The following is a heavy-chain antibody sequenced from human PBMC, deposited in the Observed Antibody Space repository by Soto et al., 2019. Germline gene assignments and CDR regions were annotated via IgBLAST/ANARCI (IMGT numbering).Heavy chain of an antibody. V-gene: IGHV4-59*01. CDR2: IYYSGST. Sequence: PSETLSLTCSVSGDSIRNYYWNWIRQPPGKGLEWIGYIYYSGSTNYNPSLKSRVTISVDTSKNQFSLKLSSVTAADTAVYYCARALILTGYYIHDAFDIWGQGTMVTVSS. D-gene: IGHD3-9*01. J-gene: IGHJ3*02. CDR1: GDSIRNYY. CDR3: ARALILTGYYIHDAFDI.